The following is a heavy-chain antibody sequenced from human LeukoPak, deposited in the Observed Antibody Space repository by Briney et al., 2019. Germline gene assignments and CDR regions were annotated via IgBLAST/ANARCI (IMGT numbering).Heavy chain of an antibody. CDR3: ARGLYYDSSGYYPFDY. V-gene: IGHV4-34*01. Sequence: SETLSLTCAVYGGSFSGYYWSWIRQPPGKGLEWIGEINHSGNTNYNPSLKSRVTISVDTSKNQFSLKLSSVTAADTAVYYCARGLYYDSSGYYPFDYWGQGTLVTVSS. J-gene: IGHJ4*02. CDR1: GGSFSGYY. CDR2: INHSGNT. D-gene: IGHD3-22*01.